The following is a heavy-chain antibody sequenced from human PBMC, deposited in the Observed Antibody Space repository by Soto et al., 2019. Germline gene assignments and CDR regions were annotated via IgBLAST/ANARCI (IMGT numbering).Heavy chain of an antibody. CDR3: ARAGDYVWGSYRPPAYGMDV. D-gene: IGHD3-16*02. CDR1: GGTFSSYA. CDR2: IIPIFGTA. Sequence: ASVKVSCKASGGTFSSYAISWVRQAPGQGLEWMGGIIPIFGTANYAQKFQGRVTITADESTSTAYMELSSLRSEDTAVYYCARAGDYVWGSYRPPAYGMDVWGQGTTVTVSS. J-gene: IGHJ6*02. V-gene: IGHV1-69*13.